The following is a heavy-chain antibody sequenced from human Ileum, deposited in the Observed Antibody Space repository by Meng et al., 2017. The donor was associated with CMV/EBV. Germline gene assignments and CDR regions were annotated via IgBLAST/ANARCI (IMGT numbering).Heavy chain of an antibody. Sequence: DGTFRVYFWAWLRQPPVNGLEWIGEINHSGRATYNSSLNSRVTISVDTSKNQFSLKLTSVTAADTAVYYCARGQRITLVRGGRFDPWGQGTLVTVSS. J-gene: IGHJ5*02. CDR1: DGTFRVYF. CDR2: INHSGRA. CDR3: ARGQRITLVRGGRFDP. D-gene: IGHD3-10*01. V-gene: IGHV4-34*01.